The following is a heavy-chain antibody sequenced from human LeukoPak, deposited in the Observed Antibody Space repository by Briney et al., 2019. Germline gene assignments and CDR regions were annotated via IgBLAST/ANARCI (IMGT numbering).Heavy chain of an antibody. V-gene: IGHV3-23*01. Sequence: PGGSLRFSCAASGFTFRSYAIYWVRQAPGKGLEWVSGISGSGGHTYFADSVKGRFTISRDNSKNTVFLQMGSLRAEDTAVYYCAKTTAGYSSGRYPGWPVDYWGQGTLVTVSS. D-gene: IGHD6-19*01. CDR3: AKTTAGYSSGRYPGWPVDY. J-gene: IGHJ4*02. CDR2: ISGSGGHT. CDR1: GFTFRSYA.